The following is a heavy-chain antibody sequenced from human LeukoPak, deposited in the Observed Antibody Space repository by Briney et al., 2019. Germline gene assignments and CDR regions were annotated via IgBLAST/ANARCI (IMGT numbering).Heavy chain of an antibody. CDR3: ARDYYGSGSPGGAYYFDY. J-gene: IGHJ4*02. V-gene: IGHV1-46*01. Sequence: ASVKVSCKSSGYTFTSYYMHWVRHAPGQGIEWVGIINPSGGSTSTAQKFQGRVTMTRDTATSTVYMELRSLRSEDTAVSYCARDYYGSGSPGGAYYFDYWGQGTLVTVSS. CDR1: GYTFTSYY. D-gene: IGHD3-10*01. CDR2: INPSGGST.